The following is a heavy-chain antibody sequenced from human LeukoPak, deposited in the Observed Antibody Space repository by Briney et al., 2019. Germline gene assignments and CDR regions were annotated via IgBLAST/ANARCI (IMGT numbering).Heavy chain of an antibody. V-gene: IGHV4-59*01. CDR1: GGSISSYY. CDR2: ISYSGSA. D-gene: IGHD3-10*01. Sequence: PSETLSLTCTVSGGSISSYYWSWIRQPPGKGLEWIGYISYSGSANYNPSLKSRVPISVDTSENQFSLRLSSVTAADTAVYYCARAKYYYGSGSPYYFDYWGQGTLVTVSS. CDR3: ARAKYYYGSGSPYYFDY. J-gene: IGHJ4*02.